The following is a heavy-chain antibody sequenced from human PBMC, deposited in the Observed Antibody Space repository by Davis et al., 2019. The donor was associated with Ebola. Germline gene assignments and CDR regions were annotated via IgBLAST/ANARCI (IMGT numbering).Heavy chain of an antibody. CDR1: GYTFTSYY. CDR3: ARGRFFWFDP. V-gene: IGHV1-8*02. CDR2: MNPNSGNT. Sequence: ASVKVSCKASGYTFTSYYMHWVRQATGQGLEWMGWMNPNSGNTGYAQKFQGRVTMTRNTSISTAYMELSSLRSEDTAVYYCARGRFFWFDPWGQGTLVTVSS. J-gene: IGHJ5*02. D-gene: IGHD2/OR15-2a*01.